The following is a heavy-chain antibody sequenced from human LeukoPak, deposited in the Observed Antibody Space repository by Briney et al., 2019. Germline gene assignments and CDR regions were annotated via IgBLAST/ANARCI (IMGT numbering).Heavy chain of an antibody. J-gene: IGHJ4*02. V-gene: IGHV4-34*01. Sequence: PSETLSLTCGVSGGSFSNYYWSWIRQSPENGLEWIGEINHSGSTNYNPSLKSRVTLSADTSKNQFSLKLSSVTAADTAVYYCARRPLKLEMATVFDYWGQGTLVTVSS. CDR2: INHSGST. D-gene: IGHD5-24*01. CDR3: ARRPLKLEMATVFDY. CDR1: GGSFSNYY.